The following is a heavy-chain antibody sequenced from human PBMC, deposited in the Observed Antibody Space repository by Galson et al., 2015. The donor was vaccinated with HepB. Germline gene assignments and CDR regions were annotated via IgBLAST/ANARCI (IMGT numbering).Heavy chain of an antibody. CDR2: ISYDGSNK. Sequence: SLRLSCAASGFTFSSYGMHWVRQAPGKGLEWVAVISYDGSNKYYADSVKGRFTISRDNSKNTLYLQMNSLRAEDTAVYYCAKDRGPQGSYDYWGQGTLVTVSS. D-gene: IGHD1-26*01. V-gene: IGHV3-30*18. CDR1: GFTFSSYG. CDR3: AKDRGPQGSYDY. J-gene: IGHJ4*02.